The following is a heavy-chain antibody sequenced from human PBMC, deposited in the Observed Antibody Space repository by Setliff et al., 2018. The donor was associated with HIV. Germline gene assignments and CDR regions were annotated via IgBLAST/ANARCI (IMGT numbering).Heavy chain of an antibody. CDR2: ITDSGAGT. CDR1: GFTFSNYI. CDR3: ARRDFDNGHNYYYVGV. J-gene: IGHJ6*03. D-gene: IGHD2-8*01. V-gene: IGHV3-23*01. Sequence: GGSLRLSCAVSGFTFSNYIMDWIRQAPGRGLEWVSTITDSGAGTFYTDSVRGRFTIYRDNAKNTLYLQMNSLRVEDKAVYFCARRDFDNGHNYYYVGVWGKGTTVTVSS.